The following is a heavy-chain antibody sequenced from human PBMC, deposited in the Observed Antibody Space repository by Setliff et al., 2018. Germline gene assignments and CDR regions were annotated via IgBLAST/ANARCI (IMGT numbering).Heavy chain of an antibody. CDR3: ARLEAVTFILHYMDV. V-gene: IGHV4-34*12. J-gene: IGHJ6*03. Sequence: PSETLSLTCAVYGGSFSGYYWSWIRQPPGKRLEWIGEIIHSGSTNYNPSLKSRVTISMDTSKNQFSLKVRSVTAADTAVYYCARLEAVTFILHYMDVWAKGTTVT. CDR1: GGSFSGYY. D-gene: IGHD2-21*02. CDR2: IIHSGST.